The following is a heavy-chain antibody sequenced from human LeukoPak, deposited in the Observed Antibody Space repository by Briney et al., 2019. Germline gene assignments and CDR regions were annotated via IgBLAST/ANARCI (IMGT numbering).Heavy chain of an antibody. D-gene: IGHD5-18*01. J-gene: IGHJ4*02. CDR1: GASISRDTYF. V-gene: IGHV4-39*01. CDR2: IDSSGTT. CDR3: ARHGYIQFWLY. Sequence: PSETLSLTCTVSGASISRDTYFWGWIRQSPEKGLEWIGSIDSSGTTHYNSSLKSRVIISVDTSKNQVSLNLTSVTFADTVVYYCARHGYIQFWLYWGQGTQVIVSS.